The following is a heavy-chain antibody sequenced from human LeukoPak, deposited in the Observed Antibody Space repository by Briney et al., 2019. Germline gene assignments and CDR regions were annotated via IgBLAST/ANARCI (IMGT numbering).Heavy chain of an antibody. Sequence: PSETLSLTCAVYGGSFSGYYWSWIRQPPGKGLEWIGEINHSGSTNYNPSLKSRVTISVDTSKNQFSLNLRSVTAADTAVYYCARGFYGSGSYSPPYYYMDVWGKGTTVTISS. D-gene: IGHD3-10*01. CDR3: ARGFYGSGSYSPPYYYMDV. CDR1: GGSFSGYY. J-gene: IGHJ6*03. CDR2: INHSGST. V-gene: IGHV4-34*01.